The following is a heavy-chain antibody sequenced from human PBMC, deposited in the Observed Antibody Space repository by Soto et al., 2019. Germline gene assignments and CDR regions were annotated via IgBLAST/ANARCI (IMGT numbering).Heavy chain of an antibody. J-gene: IGHJ4*02. CDR3: AKRDSSSWSQGFDY. D-gene: IGHD6-13*01. CDR1: GFTFSSYA. CDR2: ISGSGGST. V-gene: IGHV3-23*01. Sequence: GGSLRLSCAASGFTFSSYAMSWVRQAPGKGPEWDSAISGSGGSTYYTDSVKGRFTISRDNSKNTLYLQMNSLRAEDTAVYYCAKRDSSSWSQGFDYWGQGTLVTVSS.